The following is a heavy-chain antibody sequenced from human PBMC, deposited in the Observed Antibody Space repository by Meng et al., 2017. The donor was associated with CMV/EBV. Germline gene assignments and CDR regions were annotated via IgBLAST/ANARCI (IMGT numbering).Heavy chain of an antibody. CDR2: IRYEGSNE. V-gene: IGHV3-30*02. CDR3: AKVPGP. D-gene: IGHD1-14*01. CDR1: GFTFSSYG. Sequence: GESLKISCAASGFTFSSYGMHWVRQAPGKGLEWVAFIRYEGSNEYYADSVKGRFTISRDNSKNTLYLQMNSLRAGDTAIYYCAKVPGPWGQGTLVTVSS. J-gene: IGHJ5*02.